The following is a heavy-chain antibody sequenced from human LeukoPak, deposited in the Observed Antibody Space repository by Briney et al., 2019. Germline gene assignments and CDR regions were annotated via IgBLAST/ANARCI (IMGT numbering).Heavy chain of an antibody. V-gene: IGHV3-20*04. CDR3: ARLPSYNWNDVPFDY. D-gene: IGHD1-20*01. Sequence: PGGSLRLSCAASGFTFDDYGMSWVRQAPGKGLEWVSGINWNGGSTGYADSVKGRFTISRDNAKNSLYLQMNSLRAEDTAVYYCARLPSYNWNDVPFDYWGQGTLVTVSS. CDR2: INWNGGST. CDR1: GFTFDDYG. J-gene: IGHJ4*02.